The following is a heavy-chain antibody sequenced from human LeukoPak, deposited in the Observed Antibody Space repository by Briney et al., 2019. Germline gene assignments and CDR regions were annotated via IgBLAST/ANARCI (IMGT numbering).Heavy chain of an antibody. D-gene: IGHD3-22*01. V-gene: IGHV3-21*01. CDR3: ASSRPYYYDSSGYYFRGLDY. CDR1: GFTFSSYS. CDR2: ISSSSSYI. J-gene: IGHJ4*02. Sequence: PGGSLRLSCAASGFTFSSYSMNWVRQAPGKGLEWVSSISSSSSYIYYADSVKGRFTISRDNAKNSLYLQMNSLRAEDTAVYYCASSRPYYYDSSGYYFRGLDYWGQGTLVTVSS.